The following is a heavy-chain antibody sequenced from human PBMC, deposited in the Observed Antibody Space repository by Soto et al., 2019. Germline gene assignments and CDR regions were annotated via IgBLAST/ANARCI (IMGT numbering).Heavy chain of an antibody. V-gene: IGHV2-5*01. CDR3: AHSPFYYYDSSGYYFREPGHAFDI. CDR2: IYWNDGN. D-gene: IGHD3-22*01. J-gene: IGHJ3*02. CDR1: GFSLSTSGVG. Sequence: SGPTLVHPTQTLTLTCTFSGFSLSTSGVGVGWIRQPPGKALEWLALIYWNDGNGSSPSLKSRLTITKETSKNQVVLTITNMDPVDTATYYCAHSPFYYYDSSGYYFREPGHAFDIWGQGTMVTVSS.